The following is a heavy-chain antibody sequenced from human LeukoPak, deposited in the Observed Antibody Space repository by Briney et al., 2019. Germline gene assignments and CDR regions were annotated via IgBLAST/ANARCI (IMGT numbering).Heavy chain of an antibody. CDR1: GGSISSYY. D-gene: IGHD3-10*01. V-gene: IGHV4-59*01. CDR2: IYYSGST. Sequence: SETLSLTCTVPGGSISSYYWSWIRQPPGKGLEWIGYIYYSGSTNYNPSLKSRVTISVDTSKNQFSLKLSSVTAADTAVYYCARKVMVRGVIIFDYWGQGTLVTVSS. J-gene: IGHJ4*02. CDR3: ARKVMVRGVIIFDY.